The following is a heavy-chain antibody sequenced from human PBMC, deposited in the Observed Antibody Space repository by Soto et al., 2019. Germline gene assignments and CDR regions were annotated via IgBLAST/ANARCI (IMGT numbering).Heavy chain of an antibody. Sequence: QITLKESGPTLVKPTQTLTLTCTFSGFSLSTSGVGVGWIRQPPGKALEWLALIYWDDDKRYSPSLKSRLTIXKXTXXNHVVLTMPNMDPVDTATYYCAHMPAIWSLYYFDYWGQGTLVTVSS. V-gene: IGHV2-5*02. CDR3: AHMPAIWSLYYFDY. J-gene: IGHJ4*02. CDR1: GFSLSTSGVG. D-gene: IGHD3-3*01. CDR2: IYWDDDK.